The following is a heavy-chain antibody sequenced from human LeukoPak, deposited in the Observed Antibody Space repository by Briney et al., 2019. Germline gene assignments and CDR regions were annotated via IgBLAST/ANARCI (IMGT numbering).Heavy chain of an antibody. J-gene: IGHJ4*02. Sequence: GGSLRLSCAASGFTFSSYAMHWVRQAPGKGLEGGAVISYDGSNKYYADSVKGRFTISRDNSKNTLYLQMHSLRAEDTAVYYCAWRLSTVPPDYWGQGTLVTVSS. V-gene: IGHV3-30-3*01. CDR2: ISYDGSNK. D-gene: IGHD4-17*01. CDR3: AWRLSTVPPDY. CDR1: GFTFSSYA.